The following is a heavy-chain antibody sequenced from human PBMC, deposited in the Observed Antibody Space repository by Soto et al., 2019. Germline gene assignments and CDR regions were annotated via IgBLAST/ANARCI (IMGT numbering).Heavy chain of an antibody. Sequence: SETLSLTCTVSGGSISSSSYYWGWIRQPPGKGLEWIGSIYYSGSTYYNPCLKSRVTISVDTSKNQFSLKLSSVTAADTAVYYCARHTPAISISDHWGQGTLVTVSS. CDR1: GGSISSSSYY. CDR3: ARHTPAISISDH. CDR2: IYYSGST. V-gene: IGHV4-39*01. D-gene: IGHD2-15*01. J-gene: IGHJ4*02.